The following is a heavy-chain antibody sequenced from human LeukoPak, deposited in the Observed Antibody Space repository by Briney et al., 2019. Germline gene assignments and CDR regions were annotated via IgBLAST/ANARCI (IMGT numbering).Heavy chain of an antibody. CDR1: GVTFSSYS. D-gene: IGHD1-26*01. V-gene: IGHV3-21*01. CDR3: ARDPRIAKWETDQIEWFDP. J-gene: IGHJ5*02. Sequence: GGSLRLSCAASGVTFSSYSMNWVRRAPGKGLEWVSSISSSSSYIYYADSVKGRFTISRDNAKNSVYLQMNSLRAEDTAVYYCARDPRIAKWETDQIEWFDPWGQGTLVTVSS. CDR2: ISSSSSYI.